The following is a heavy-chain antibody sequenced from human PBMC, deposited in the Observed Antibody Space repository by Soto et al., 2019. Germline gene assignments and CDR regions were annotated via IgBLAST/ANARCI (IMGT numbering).Heavy chain of an antibody. CDR3: ARGMDEYKLGNV. Sequence: SETLSLTCAVYGGSLSGYYWSWIRQSPGKGLEWIGEIHPSGSPHYNPSLNSRVTMSLDTSKNQFSLKLTSVTAADTALYFCARGMDEYKLGNVWGPGTTVTVSS. D-gene: IGHD1-1*01. J-gene: IGHJ6*02. CDR2: IHPSGSP. CDR1: GGSLSGYY. V-gene: IGHV4-34*01.